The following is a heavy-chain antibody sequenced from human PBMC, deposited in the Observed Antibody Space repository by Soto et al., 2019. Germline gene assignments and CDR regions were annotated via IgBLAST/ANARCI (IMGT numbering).Heavy chain of an antibody. D-gene: IGHD5-12*01. Sequence: QVQLVESGGGVVQPGRSLKLSCIGSGFAFGSHGMHWVRQVSGKGLEWVAVISHDGHNQYYRDSVKGRFTISRDNSKNSLYLEVNRLRVEDTAVYHCARERADSVGAPVATSGMDVWGQGTAGTVSS. V-gene: IGHV3-30*03. CDR3: ARERADSVGAPVATSGMDV. CDR2: ISHDGHNQ. J-gene: IGHJ6*02. CDR1: GFAFGSHG.